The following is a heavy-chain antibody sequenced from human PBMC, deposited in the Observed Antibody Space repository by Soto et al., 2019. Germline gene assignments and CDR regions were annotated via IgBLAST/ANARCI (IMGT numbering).Heavy chain of an antibody. CDR1: GGSISSYY. Sequence: SETLSLTCTVSGGSISSYYWSWIRQPPGKGLEWIGYVYYSGSVSYNPSLKSRVTMSVDKSNNQFSLKLTSVTAADTAVYYCGRNYCSGGTCYSDFDYWGQGILVTVSS. CDR3: GRNYCSGGTCYSDFDY. CDR2: VYYSGSV. V-gene: IGHV4-59*12. D-gene: IGHD2-15*01. J-gene: IGHJ4*02.